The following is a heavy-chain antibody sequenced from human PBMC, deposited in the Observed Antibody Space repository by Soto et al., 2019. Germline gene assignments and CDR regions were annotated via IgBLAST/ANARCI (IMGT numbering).Heavy chain of an antibody. D-gene: IGHD6-13*01. J-gene: IGHJ4*02. CDR3: TTVDSSSWSVDFDY. V-gene: IGHV3-15*01. Sequence: GGSLRLSCAASGFTFSNAWMSWVRQAPGKGLEWVGRIKSKTDGGTTDYAAPVKGRFTISRDDSKNTLYLQMNSLKTEDTAVYYCTTVDSSSWSVDFDYWGQGTLVTVSS. CDR1: GFTFSNAW. CDR2: IKSKTDGGTT.